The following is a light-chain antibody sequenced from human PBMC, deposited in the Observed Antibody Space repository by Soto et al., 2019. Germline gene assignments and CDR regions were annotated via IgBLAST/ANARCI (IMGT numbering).Light chain of an antibody. CDR2: EVT. CDR1: SSDIGRYNY. CDR3: TSYASTSSPVV. V-gene: IGLV2-14*01. J-gene: IGLJ2*01. Sequence: QSALTQPASLSGSPGQSITISCTGTSSDIGRYNYVSWYQHHPGKAPKVMIYEVTNRPSGVSDRFSGSKSGNTASLTISWLQTEDEADYYCTSYASTSSPVVFGGGTKLTVL.